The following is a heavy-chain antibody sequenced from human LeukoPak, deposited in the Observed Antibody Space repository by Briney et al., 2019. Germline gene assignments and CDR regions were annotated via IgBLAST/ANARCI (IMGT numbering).Heavy chain of an antibody. CDR1: GFSLTTSGVG. V-gene: IGHV2-5*02. Sequence: GSGPTLVKPTQTLTLTCTFSGFSLTTSGVGVGWIRQPPGKALEWLALIYWDDDRRYSPSLKSRLTITKDTSKNQVVLTVTNMDPVDTATFYCAHTDRLARNWIFDYWGQGTLVTVSS. J-gene: IGHJ4*02. CDR3: AHTDRLARNWIFDY. D-gene: IGHD1-20*01. CDR2: IYWDDDR.